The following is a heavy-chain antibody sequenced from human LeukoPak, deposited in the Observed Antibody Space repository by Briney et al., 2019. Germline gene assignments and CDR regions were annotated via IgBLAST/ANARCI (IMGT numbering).Heavy chain of an antibody. V-gene: IGHV3-9*03. Sequence: GGSLRLSCAAPGFTFIHYWMHWVRHAPGKGLEWVSGISWNSGSIGYADSVQGRFTISRDNAKNSLYLQMNSLRTEDMALYYCAKDLAARPHDTFDIWGQGTMVTVSS. CDR3: AKDLAARPHDTFDI. CDR1: GFTFIHYW. D-gene: IGHD6-6*01. J-gene: IGHJ3*02. CDR2: ISWNSGSI.